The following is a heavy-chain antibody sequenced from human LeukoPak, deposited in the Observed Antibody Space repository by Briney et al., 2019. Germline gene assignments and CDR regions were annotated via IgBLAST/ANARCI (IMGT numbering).Heavy chain of an antibody. V-gene: IGHV4-59*01. J-gene: IGHJ5*02. CDR2: IYYSGST. Sequence: SSETLSLTCTVSGGSISSYYWSWIRQPPRKGLEWIGYIYYSGSTNYNPSLKSRVTISVDTSKNQFSLKLSSVTAADTAVYYCARRPGSSGYDPWFDPWGQGTLVTISS. CDR3: ARRPGSSGYDPWFDP. D-gene: IGHD3-22*01. CDR1: GGSISSYY.